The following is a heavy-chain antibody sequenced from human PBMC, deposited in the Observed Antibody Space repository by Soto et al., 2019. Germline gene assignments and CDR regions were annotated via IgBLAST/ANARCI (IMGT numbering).Heavy chain of an antibody. CDR3: ARSSGYNEYYYYGMDV. D-gene: IGHD3-22*01. CDR2: INPSGGST. J-gene: IGHJ6*02. CDR1: GYTFTSYD. V-gene: IGHV1-46*01. Sequence: ASVKVSCKASGYTFTSYDMHGVRQAPGQGLEWMGIINPSGGSTSYAQKFQGRVTMTRDTSTSTVYMELSSLRSEDTAVYYCARSSGYNEYYYYGMDVWGQGTTVTVSS.